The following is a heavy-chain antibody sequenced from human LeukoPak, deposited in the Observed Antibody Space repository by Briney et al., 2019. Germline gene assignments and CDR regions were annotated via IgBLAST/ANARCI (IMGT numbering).Heavy chain of an antibody. Sequence: PGGSLRLSCAASGFTFSSYAMSWVRQAPGKGLEWVSAISGSGGSTYYADSVKGRFTISKDRTQNTLSLQMDNLSVEDTAVYYCAKDPHNSGSGSHFDSWGRGTLVTVSS. D-gene: IGHD3-10*01. CDR2: ISGSGGST. J-gene: IGHJ4*02. V-gene: IGHV3-23*01. CDR1: GFTFSSYA. CDR3: AKDPHNSGSGSHFDS.